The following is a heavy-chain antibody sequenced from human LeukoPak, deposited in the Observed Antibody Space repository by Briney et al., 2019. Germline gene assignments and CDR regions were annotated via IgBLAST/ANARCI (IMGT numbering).Heavy chain of an antibody. V-gene: IGHV1-69*13. CDR2: IIPIFGTA. D-gene: IGHD3-22*01. CDR1: GGTFSSYA. Sequence: SVKVSCKASGGTFSSYAISWVRQAPGQGLEWMGGIIPIFGTADYAQKFQGRVTITADESTSTAYMELSSLRSEDTAVYYCARIGDSSGYKYYYYYYMDVWGKGTTVTVSS. J-gene: IGHJ6*03. CDR3: ARIGDSSGYKYYYYYYMDV.